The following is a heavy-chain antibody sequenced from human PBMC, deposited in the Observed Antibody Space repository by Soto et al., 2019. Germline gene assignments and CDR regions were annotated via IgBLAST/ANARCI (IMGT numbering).Heavy chain of an antibody. CDR3: ARSFVGRFGELRPTTPPKRWFDP. D-gene: IGHD3-10*01. Sequence: SETLSLTCTVSGGSISSGGYYWSWIRQHPGKGLEWIGYIYYSGSTYYNPSLKSRVTISVDTSKNQFSLKLSSVTAADTAVYYCARSFVGRFGELRPTTPPKRWFDPWGQGTLVTVSS. CDR1: GGSISSGGYY. CDR2: IYYSGST. J-gene: IGHJ5*02. V-gene: IGHV4-31*02.